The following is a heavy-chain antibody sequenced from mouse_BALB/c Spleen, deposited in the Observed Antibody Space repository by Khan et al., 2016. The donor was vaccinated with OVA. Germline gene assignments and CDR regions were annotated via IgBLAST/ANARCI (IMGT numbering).Heavy chain of an antibody. Sequence: EVQLQESGPGLVKPSQSLSLTCTVTGYSITSEYAWNWIRHFPGNKLEWMGYINYSGNTRYNPSLKSRIPITRDTSKNQFFLQLNSVTTEDTATYYCTRKDYYDYDPFPYWGQGTLVTVSA. CDR2: INYSGNT. D-gene: IGHD2-4*01. V-gene: IGHV3-2*02. CDR1: GYSITSEYA. J-gene: IGHJ3*01. CDR3: TRKDYYDYDPFPY.